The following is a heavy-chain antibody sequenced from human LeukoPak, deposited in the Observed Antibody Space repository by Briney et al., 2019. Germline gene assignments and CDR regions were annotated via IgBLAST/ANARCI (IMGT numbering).Heavy chain of an antibody. CDR3: AKDRGGPAAFDI. J-gene: IGHJ3*02. CDR2: ISYDGSNN. CDR1: GFTFSSYA. Sequence: RSLRLSCAASGFTFSSYAMHWVRPAPGKGLEWVAGISYDGSNNYYADSVKGRFTISRDNSKSTLYLQMNSLRAEDTAVYYCAKDRGGPAAFDIWGQGTMVTVSS. D-gene: IGHD3-16*01. V-gene: IGHV3-30-3*01.